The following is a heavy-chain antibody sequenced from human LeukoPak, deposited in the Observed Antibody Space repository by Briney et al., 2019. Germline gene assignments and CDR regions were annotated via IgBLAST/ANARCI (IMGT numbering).Heavy chain of an antibody. J-gene: IGHJ4*02. CDR3: VRGDGYNRFDY. V-gene: IGHV5-51*01. CDR1: GYTFTSYW. CDR2: IYAGDSDT. D-gene: IGHD5-24*01. Sequence: GESLKISCKGSGYTFTSYWIGWVRQMPGKGLEWMGIIYAGDSDTRYSPSFQGQVTLSADKSISTAYLQWSSLKASDTAMYYCVRGDGYNRFDYWGQGTLVTVSS.